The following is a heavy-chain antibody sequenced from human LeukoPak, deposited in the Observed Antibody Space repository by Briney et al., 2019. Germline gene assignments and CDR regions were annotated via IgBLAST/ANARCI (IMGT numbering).Heavy chain of an antibody. CDR2: IYYSGST. Sequence: SETLSLTCTVSGGSISSSSYYWGRIRQPPGKGLEWIGSIYYSGSTYYNPSLKSRVTISVDTSKNQFSLKLSSVTAADTAVYYCARRIMVRGGEDYYYYGMDVWGQGTTVTVS. D-gene: IGHD3-10*01. J-gene: IGHJ6*02. CDR3: ARRIMVRGGEDYYYYGMDV. CDR1: GGSISSSSYY. V-gene: IGHV4-39*01.